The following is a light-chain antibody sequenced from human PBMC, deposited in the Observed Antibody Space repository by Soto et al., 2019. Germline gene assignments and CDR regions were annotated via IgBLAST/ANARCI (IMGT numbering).Light chain of an antibody. V-gene: IGKV3-20*01. CDR3: QQYYNSPWT. CDR1: QSVSNSF. CDR2: GAS. Sequence: EIVLTQSPGTLSLSPGERATLSCRASQSVSNSFLAWYQRIPGQSPRLLIYGASRRATGIPDRFSGSGSGTDFTLTISSLEPEDFGMYYCQQYYNSPWTFGQGTKVEIK. J-gene: IGKJ1*01.